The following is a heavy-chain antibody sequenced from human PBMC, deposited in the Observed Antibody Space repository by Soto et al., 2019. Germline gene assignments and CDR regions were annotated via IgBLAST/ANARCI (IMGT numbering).Heavy chain of an antibody. CDR2: ISWNSGSI. D-gene: IGHD2-2*01. CDR1: GFTFDDYA. Sequence: EVQLVESGGGLVQPGRSLRLSCAASGFTFDDYAMHWVRQAPGKGLEWVSGISWNSGSIGYADSVKGRFTISRDNAKNSIYLQMNSLRADDTALYYCAKGGQLLTEGGGYWGQGTLVTVS. V-gene: IGHV3-9*01. J-gene: IGHJ4*02. CDR3: AKGGQLLTEGGGY.